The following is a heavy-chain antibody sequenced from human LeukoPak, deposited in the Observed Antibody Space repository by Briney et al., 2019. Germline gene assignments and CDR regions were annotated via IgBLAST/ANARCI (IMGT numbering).Heavy chain of an antibody. J-gene: IGHJ4*02. V-gene: IGHV3-23*01. CDR3: AKDDAWLRFGE. CDR2: ISPSGDIT. D-gene: IGHD3-10*01. CDR1: GGSFSGYY. Sequence: HTSETLSLTCAVYGGSFSGYYWSWIRQPPGKGLEWVSGISPSGDITYYADSVKGRFTISRDNSKNTLYLEVISLTAEDTAVYYCAKDDAWLRFGEWSQGTLVTVSS.